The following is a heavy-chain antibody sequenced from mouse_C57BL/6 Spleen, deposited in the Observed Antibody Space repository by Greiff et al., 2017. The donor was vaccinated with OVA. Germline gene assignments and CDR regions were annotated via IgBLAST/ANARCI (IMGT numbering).Heavy chain of an antibody. CDR3: AREAYYSNYVGFAY. D-gene: IGHD2-5*01. CDR2: LSSGSSTI. Sequence: EVKVVESGGGLVKPGGSLKLSCAASGFTFSDYGMHWVRQAPEKGLEWVAYLSSGSSTIYYADTVKGRFTISRDNAKNTLFLQMTSLRSEDTAMYYCAREAYYSNYVGFAYWGQGTLVTVSA. V-gene: IGHV5-17*01. J-gene: IGHJ3*01. CDR1: GFTFSDYG.